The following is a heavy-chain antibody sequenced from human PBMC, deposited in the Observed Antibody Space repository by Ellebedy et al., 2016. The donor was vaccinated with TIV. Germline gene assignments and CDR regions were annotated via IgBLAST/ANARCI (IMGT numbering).Heavy chain of an antibody. Sequence: PGGSLRLSCETSGFIFANYGMHWVRQAPGKGLEWVAFIWYDGGNKYYADSVKGRFTISRDNSKNTLYLQMNNLGAEDTAVFYCARDRHVDRGDRLDYWGQGTLVTVSS. CDR1: GFIFANYG. CDR2: IWYDGGNK. V-gene: IGHV3-33*01. D-gene: IGHD2-21*02. J-gene: IGHJ4*02. CDR3: ARDRHVDRGDRLDY.